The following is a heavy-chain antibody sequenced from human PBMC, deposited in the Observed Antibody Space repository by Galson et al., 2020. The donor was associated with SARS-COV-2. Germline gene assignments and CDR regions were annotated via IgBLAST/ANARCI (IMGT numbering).Heavy chain of an antibody. CDR1: GGSISNFY. J-gene: IGHJ6*02. Sequence: SETLSLTCTVSGGSISNFYWTWIRQSPGRGLEWLGYFSYSGSTNYNPSLKGRLTISVDTSKSQFSLELTSVTAADTAVYYCASGEVVHQLDDYYYFGMDVWGQGTTVTVSS. CDR3: ASGEVVHQLDDYYYFGMDV. CDR2: FSYSGST. D-gene: IGHD3-10*01. V-gene: IGHV4-59*08.